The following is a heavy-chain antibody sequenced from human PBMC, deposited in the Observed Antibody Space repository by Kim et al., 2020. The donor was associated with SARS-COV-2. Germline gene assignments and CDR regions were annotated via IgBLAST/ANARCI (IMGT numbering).Heavy chain of an antibody. J-gene: IGHJ6*02. V-gene: IGHV3-53*01. Sequence: GGSLRLSCAASGFIVSSNSMSWVRQAPGKGLEWVSLIYSGGSTYYADSVKGRFTISRDNSKNTVYLQMNSLRAEDTAVYYCAREQSNDYYYDMDVWGQGTTVTVSS. CDR2: IYSGGST. CDR1: GFIVSSNS. D-gene: IGHD6-19*01. CDR3: AREQSNDYYYDMDV.